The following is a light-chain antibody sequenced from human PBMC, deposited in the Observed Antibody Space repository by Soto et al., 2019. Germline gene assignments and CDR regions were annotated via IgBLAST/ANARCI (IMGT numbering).Light chain of an antibody. CDR2: DDN. Sequence: QSVLTQPHSVSAAPGQKVTISCSGSSSNIGGNSVSWYQHLPGTAPKLLIYDDNKRPSGIPDRFSGSKSGTSATLGITGFQTGDEADYYCGSWDSSLSAYVFGTGTKVTVL. J-gene: IGLJ1*01. CDR1: SSNIGGNS. CDR3: GSWDSSLSAYV. V-gene: IGLV1-51*01.